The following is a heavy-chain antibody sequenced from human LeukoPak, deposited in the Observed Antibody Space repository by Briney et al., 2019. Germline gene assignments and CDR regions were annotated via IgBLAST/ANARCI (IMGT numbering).Heavy chain of an antibody. Sequence: ASVKVSCKASGYTFTSHGISWVRQAPGQGLEWMGWISAYNGDTKYAQNLQGRVTLTTYTLTTTAYLELRSLTSDDTAVYYCMRDPSNTSGWKTWFDPWGQGTLVTVSS. CDR1: GYTFTSHG. J-gene: IGHJ5*02. CDR3: MRDPSNTSGWKTWFDP. CDR2: ISAYNGDT. V-gene: IGHV1-18*01. D-gene: IGHD6-19*01.